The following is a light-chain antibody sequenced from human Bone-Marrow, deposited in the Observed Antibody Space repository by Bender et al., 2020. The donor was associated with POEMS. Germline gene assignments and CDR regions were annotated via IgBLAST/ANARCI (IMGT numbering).Light chain of an antibody. J-gene: IGLJ3*02. Sequence: QSALTQPASVSGSPGQSITISCTGTSSDVGIYSLVSWYQQSPGTSPKLIIYEATKRPSGVSDRFSGSKSGNTASLTISGLQADDEADYYCCSYAGTDWVFGGGTKLTVL. V-gene: IGLV2-23*01. CDR2: EAT. CDR3: CSYAGTDWV. CDR1: SSDVGIYSL.